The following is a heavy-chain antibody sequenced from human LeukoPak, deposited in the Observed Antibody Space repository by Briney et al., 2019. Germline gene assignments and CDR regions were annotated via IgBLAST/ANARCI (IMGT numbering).Heavy chain of an antibody. CDR1: GGSISSTSYY. V-gene: IGHV4-39*01. CDR2: VYSSGST. Sequence: KTSETLSLTCTVSGGSISSTSYYWGWIRQSPGKGLEWLASVYSSGSTHSNPSLTSRVSISIDMSKSQFSLKLYSVTASDAAIYYCARHLSGTAMAHYFDFWDQGTLVTVSS. J-gene: IGHJ4*02. D-gene: IGHD5-18*01. CDR3: ARHLSGTAMAHYFDF.